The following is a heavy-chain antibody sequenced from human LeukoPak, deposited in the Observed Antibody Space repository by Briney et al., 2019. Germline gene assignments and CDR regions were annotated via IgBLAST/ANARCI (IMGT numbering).Heavy chain of an antibody. V-gene: IGHV1-2*02. CDR2: INPNSGGT. D-gene: IGHD6-13*01. J-gene: IGHJ6*03. CDR1: GYTFTGYY. CDR3: ARIAAAGPRNYYYYYMDV. Sequence: ASVKVSCKASGYTFTGYYMHWVRQAPGQGLEWMGWINPNSGGTNYAQKFQGRVTMTRDTSISTAYMELSRLRSDDTAVYYCARIAAAGPRNYYYYYMDVWGKGTTVTVSS.